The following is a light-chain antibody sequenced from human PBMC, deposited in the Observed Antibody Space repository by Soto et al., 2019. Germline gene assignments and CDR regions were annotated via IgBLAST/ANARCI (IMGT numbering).Light chain of an antibody. CDR2: DVS. CDR3: CSYAGSYTFVV. Sequence: QSALTQPRSVSGSTGQSVTISCTGTSSDVSGYNYVSWYQQHPGKAPKLMIYDVSKRPSGVPDRFSGSKSGNTASLTISGLQAEDEADYYCCSYAGSYTFVVFGGGT. V-gene: IGLV2-11*01. CDR1: SSDVSGYNY. J-gene: IGLJ2*01.